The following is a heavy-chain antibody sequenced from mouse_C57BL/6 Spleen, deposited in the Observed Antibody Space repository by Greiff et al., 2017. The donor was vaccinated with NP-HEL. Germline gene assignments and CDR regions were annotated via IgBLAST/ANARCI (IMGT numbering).Heavy chain of an antibody. V-gene: IGHV3-6*01. CDR3: HSSDWYFDV. CDR1: GYSITSGYY. CDR2: ISYDGSN. Sequence: VQLKESGPGLVKPSQSLSLTCSVTGYSITSGYYWNWIRQFPGNKLEWMGYISYDGSNNYNPSLKNRISITRDTSKNQFFLKLNSVTTEDTATYYCHSSDWYFDVWGTGTTVTVSS. J-gene: IGHJ1*03. D-gene: IGHD2-12*01.